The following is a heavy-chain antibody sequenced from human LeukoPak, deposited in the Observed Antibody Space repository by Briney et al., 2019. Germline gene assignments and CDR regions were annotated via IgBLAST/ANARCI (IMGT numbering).Heavy chain of an antibody. J-gene: IGHJ4*02. Sequence: SVKLSCKASGCTFSSYAISWVRQAPGQGLELMGGIIPIFGTANYAQKFQGRVTITTDESPSTAYMELSSLRSEDTAVYYCARGRWLPWYFDYWGQGTLVTVSS. CDR2: IIPIFGTA. CDR3: ARGRWLPWYFDY. V-gene: IGHV1-69*05. D-gene: IGHD5-24*01. CDR1: GCTFSSYA.